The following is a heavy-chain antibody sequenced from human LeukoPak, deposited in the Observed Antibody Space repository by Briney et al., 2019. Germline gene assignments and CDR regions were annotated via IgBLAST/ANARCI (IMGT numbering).Heavy chain of an antibody. D-gene: IGHD3-16*01. Sequence: ETLSLTCTVSGGSISSSSYYWGWIRQPPGKGLEWVSVIYSGGSTYYSDSVKGRFTISIDNSKNTLYLQMNSLRAEDTAVYYCARRAGAYTHPYDYWGQGTLVTVS. CDR2: IYSGGST. CDR3: ARRAGAYTHPYDY. CDR1: GGSISSSSYY. J-gene: IGHJ4*02. V-gene: IGHV3-53*01.